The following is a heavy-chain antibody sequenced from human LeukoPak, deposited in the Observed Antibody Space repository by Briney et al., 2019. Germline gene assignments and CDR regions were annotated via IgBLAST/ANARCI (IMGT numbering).Heavy chain of an antibody. CDR3: AKDYYASGSYFAAYFQH. Sequence: GGTLRLSCAASGFTFSSYGMTWVRQAPGKGLEWVSTITGSGGTIYYADSVKGRFTISRDNSKNTLYLQMNSLRAEDTAIYYCAKDYYASGSYFAAYFQHWGQGTLVTVSS. J-gene: IGHJ1*01. V-gene: IGHV3-23*01. D-gene: IGHD3-10*01. CDR2: ITGSGGTI. CDR1: GFTFSSYG.